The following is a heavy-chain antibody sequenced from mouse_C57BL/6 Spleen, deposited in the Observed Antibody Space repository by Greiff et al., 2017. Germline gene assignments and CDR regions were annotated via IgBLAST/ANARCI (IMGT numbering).Heavy chain of an antibody. CDR2: ISSGGSYP. D-gene: IGHD2-3*01. V-gene: IGHV5-6*01. Sequence: EVQGVESGGDLVKPGGSLKLSCAASGFTFSSYGMSWVRQTPDKRLEWVATISSGGSYPYYPDSVKGRFTISRDNAKNTLYLQMSSLKSEDTAVYYCARRDDGRVAYWGQGTLVTVSA. J-gene: IGHJ3*01. CDR3: ARRDDGRVAY. CDR1: GFTFSSYG.